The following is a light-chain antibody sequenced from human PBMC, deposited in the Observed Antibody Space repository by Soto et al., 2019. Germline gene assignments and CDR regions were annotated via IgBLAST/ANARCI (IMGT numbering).Light chain of an antibody. J-gene: IGKJ1*01. CDR1: QNVMYN. CDR3: QQYGGWPRT. V-gene: IGKV3-15*01. CDR2: GAT. Sequence: EIVLTQSPATLYVSPGGRATLSCRASQNVMYNLAWYQQKPGQAPRLLVYGATTRATDAPPRFRGSGSGTEFSLTISSLQSEECATYDCQQYGGWPRTFGQGSRVEIK.